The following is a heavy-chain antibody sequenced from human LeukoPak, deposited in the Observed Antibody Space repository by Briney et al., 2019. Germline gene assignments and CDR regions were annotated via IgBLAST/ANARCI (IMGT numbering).Heavy chain of an antibody. CDR2: IAPSSGTT. D-gene: IGHD3-10*01. CDR3: ARASGSSAVPFDY. J-gene: IGHJ4*02. Sequence: GASVKVSCKASGYTFTSNYMHWVRQAPGQGLEWMGVIAPSSGTTSYAQKFQGRVTMTRDTSTSTLYVELSSLTSEDTAVYYCARASGSSAVPFDYWGQGTLVTVSP. V-gene: IGHV1-46*01. CDR1: GYTFTSNY.